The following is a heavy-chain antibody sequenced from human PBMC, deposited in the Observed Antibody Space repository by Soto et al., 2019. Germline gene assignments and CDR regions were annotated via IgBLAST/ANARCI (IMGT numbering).Heavy chain of an antibody. D-gene: IGHD2-2*01. CDR1: GYSFTSYW. CDR2: IDPSDSYT. V-gene: IGHV5-10-1*01. Sequence: GESLKISCKGSGYSFTSYWISWVRQMPGKGLEWMGRIDPSDSYTNYSPSFQGHVTISADKSISTAYLQWSSLKASGTAMYYCARLPDIVVVPAGHYYYGMDVWGQGTTVTVSS. CDR3: ARLPDIVVVPAGHYYYGMDV. J-gene: IGHJ6*02.